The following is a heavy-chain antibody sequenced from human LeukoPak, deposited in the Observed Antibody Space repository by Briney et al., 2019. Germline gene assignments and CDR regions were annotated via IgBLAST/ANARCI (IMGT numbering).Heavy chain of an antibody. Sequence: ASVNVSCKASGYTFTSYGISWVRQAPGQGLEWMGWISAYNGNTNYAQKLQGRVTMTTDTSTSTAYMELRSLRSDDTAVYYCARDPDAYYDFWSGYYGYYYYYGMDVWGQGTTVTVSS. CDR1: GYTFTSYG. J-gene: IGHJ6*02. V-gene: IGHV1-18*01. CDR2: ISAYNGNT. CDR3: ARDPDAYYDFWSGYYGYYYYYGMDV. D-gene: IGHD3-3*01.